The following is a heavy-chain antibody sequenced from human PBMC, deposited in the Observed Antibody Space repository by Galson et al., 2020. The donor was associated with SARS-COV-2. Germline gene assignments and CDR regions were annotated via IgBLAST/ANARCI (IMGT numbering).Heavy chain of an antibody. CDR2: TYYRSQWST. V-gene: IGHV6-1*01. CDR3: AGRVAGAGSLHI. Sequence: SQTLSLNCAISGDSVSSNSAAWNWIRQSPSRGLEWLGRTYYRSQWSTDYAVSVKSRITINPDTSKNQFSLQLNSVTPEDTAIYYCAGRVAGAGSLHIWGQGTMVIVSS. D-gene: IGHD6-13*01. CDR1: GDSVSSNSAA. J-gene: IGHJ3*02.